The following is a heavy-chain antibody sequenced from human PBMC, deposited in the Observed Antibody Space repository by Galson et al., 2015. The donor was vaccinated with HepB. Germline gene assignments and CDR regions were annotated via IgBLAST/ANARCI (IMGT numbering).Heavy chain of an antibody. J-gene: IGHJ6*03. CDR1: GFNFSSYW. D-gene: IGHD2-2*01. Sequence: SLRLSCAASGFNFSSYWMSWVRQAPGTGLEWVANIKQDGSETYYVDSVKGRFTISRDNAKNSLYLQMNSLRAEDTAVYYCASEGCSRTSCYDLASDYYYMDIWVKGSPVTVSS. CDR2: IKQDGSET. V-gene: IGHV3-7*01. CDR3: ASEGCSRTSCYDLASDYYYMDI.